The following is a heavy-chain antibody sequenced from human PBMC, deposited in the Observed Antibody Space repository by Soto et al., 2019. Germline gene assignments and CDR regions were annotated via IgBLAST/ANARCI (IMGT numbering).Heavy chain of an antibody. D-gene: IGHD6-19*01. V-gene: IGHV4-31*03. J-gene: IGHJ5*02. Sequence: PSETLSLTCTVSGGSISSGGYYWSWIRQHPGKGLEWIGYIYYSGSTYYNPSLKSRVTISVDTSKNQFSLKLSSVTAADTAVHYCASSIAVAGITNWFDPWGQGTLVTVSS. CDR2: IYYSGST. CDR3: ASSIAVAGITNWFDP. CDR1: GGSISSGGYY.